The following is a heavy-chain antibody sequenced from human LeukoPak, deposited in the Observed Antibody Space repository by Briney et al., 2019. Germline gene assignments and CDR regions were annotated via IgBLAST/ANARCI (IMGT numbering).Heavy chain of an antibody. D-gene: IGHD3-3*01. CDR1: GFTVSSNY. J-gene: IGHJ4*02. Sequence: PGGSLRLSCAASGFTVSSNYMSWVRQAPGKGLEWVSVIYSGGSTYYADSVKGRFTISRDNSKNTLYLQTNSLRAEDTAVYYCARDHGFLEWFVDYWGQGTLVTVSS. CDR2: IYSGGST. CDR3: ARDHGFLEWFVDY. V-gene: IGHV3-66*02.